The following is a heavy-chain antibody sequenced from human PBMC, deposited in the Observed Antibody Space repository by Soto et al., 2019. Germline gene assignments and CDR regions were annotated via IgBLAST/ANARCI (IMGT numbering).Heavy chain of an antibody. Sequence: PSETLSLTCAVSSGSIDNVYWWSWVRQPPGKGLEWIGEIHHSGSTNYNPSLMSRVTISVDKSKNQFSLKLTSVTAADTAVYYCARYDYGSGDDYNIDYWGQGTLVTVSS. CDR3: ARYDYGSGDDYNIDY. CDR2: IHHSGST. V-gene: IGHV4-4*02. J-gene: IGHJ4*02. D-gene: IGHD3-10*01. CDR1: SGSIDNVYW.